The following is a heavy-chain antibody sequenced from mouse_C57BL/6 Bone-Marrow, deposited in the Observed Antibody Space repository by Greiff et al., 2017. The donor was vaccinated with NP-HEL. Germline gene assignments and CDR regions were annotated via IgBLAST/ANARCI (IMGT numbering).Heavy chain of an antibody. V-gene: IGHV5-4*01. D-gene: IGHD1-1*01. CDR1: GFTFSSYA. Sequence: EVNLVESGGGLVKPGGSLKLSCAASGFTFSSYAMSWVRQTPEKRLEWVATISDGGSYTYYPDNVKGRFTISRDNAKNNLYLQMSHLKSEDTAMYYCARDAVYYAMDYWGQGTSVTVSS. J-gene: IGHJ4*01. CDR3: ARDAVYYAMDY. CDR2: ISDGGSYT.